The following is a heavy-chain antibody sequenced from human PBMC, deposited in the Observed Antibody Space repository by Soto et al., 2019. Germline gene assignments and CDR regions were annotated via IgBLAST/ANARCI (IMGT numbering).Heavy chain of an antibody. Sequence: ASVKVSCKASGYTFTSYAMHWVRQAPGQRLEWMGWINAGNGNTKYSQKFQGRVTITRDTSASTAYMELSSLRPEDTAVYYCASEYCSGGSCPTYYGMDGWGQGPTVTVSS. V-gene: IGHV1-3*01. CDR1: GYTFTSYA. CDR2: INAGNGNT. D-gene: IGHD2-15*01. J-gene: IGHJ6*02. CDR3: ASEYCSGGSCPTYYGMDG.